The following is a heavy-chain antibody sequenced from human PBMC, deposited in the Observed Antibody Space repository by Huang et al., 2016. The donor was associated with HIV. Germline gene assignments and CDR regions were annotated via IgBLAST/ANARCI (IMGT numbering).Heavy chain of an antibody. Sequence: EVQLVQSGAEVKKPGESLKISCKGSGYSFTSYWIGWVRQVPGKGLEWMGIICPGGSDTRSGPAFQGQGTRSADKSISTADLQWSSLKASDTAMYYCARLNAPYCTNGVCLYSSSWYASLLGYYFDYWGQGTLVTVSS. CDR2: ICPGGSDT. J-gene: IGHJ4*02. CDR1: GYSFTSYW. CDR3: ARLNAPYCTNGVCLYSSSWYASLLGYYFDY. V-gene: IGHV5-51*01. D-gene: IGHD2-8*01.